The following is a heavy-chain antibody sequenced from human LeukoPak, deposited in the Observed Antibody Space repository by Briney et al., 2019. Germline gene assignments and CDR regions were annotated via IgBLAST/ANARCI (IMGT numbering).Heavy chain of an antibody. CDR3: ARKTYCSGGRCYGENWFGP. CDR2: IYWSGRT. J-gene: IGHJ5*02. V-gene: IGHV4-39*01. Sequence: PSETLSLTCTVSGASVSSSNFYGAWIRQPPGRGFEWIGSIYWSGRTLYNSSLKSRVTISLDTSRNQFSLKMTSVTAADTAVYYCARKTYCSGGRCYGENWFGPWGQGTLVTVSS. D-gene: IGHD2-15*01. CDR1: GASVSSSNFY.